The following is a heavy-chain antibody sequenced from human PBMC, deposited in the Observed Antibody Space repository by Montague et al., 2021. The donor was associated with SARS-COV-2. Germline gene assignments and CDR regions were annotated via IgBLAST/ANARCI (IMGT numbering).Heavy chain of an antibody. Sequence: SETLSLTCTVSGDSISSSSYNWGWIRQPPGKGLEWIGSVHYNGRTYYNPSIKSRVTIYEDTSKNQISLRLSSVTAADTAVYYSTRHVHMTWPEPSPGFDYWGQGTLVTVSS. CDR3: TRHVHMTWPEPSPGFDY. CDR2: VHYNGRT. D-gene: IGHD1-1*01. J-gene: IGHJ4*02. V-gene: IGHV4-39*01. CDR1: GDSISSSSYN.